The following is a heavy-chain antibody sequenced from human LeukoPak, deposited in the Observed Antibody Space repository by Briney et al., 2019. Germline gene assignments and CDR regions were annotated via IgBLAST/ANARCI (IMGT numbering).Heavy chain of an antibody. CDR3: AKDTSSGTYFDY. Sequence: GGSLRLSCAASGFSFSSYDMSWVRQAPGKGLEWVSAISGSGGSTYYADSVKGRFTISRDNSKNTVYLHMNSLRAEDTAVYYCAKDTSSGTYFDYWGQGTLVTVSS. V-gene: IGHV3-23*01. CDR1: GFSFSSYD. D-gene: IGHD1-26*01. J-gene: IGHJ4*02. CDR2: ISGSGGST.